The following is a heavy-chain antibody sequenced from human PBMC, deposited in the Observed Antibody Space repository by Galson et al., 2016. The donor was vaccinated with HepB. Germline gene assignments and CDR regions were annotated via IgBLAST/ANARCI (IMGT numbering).Heavy chain of an antibody. V-gene: IGHV4-4*02. CDR2: SYHSGIT. Sequence: ETLSLTCVVSSGSITSDYWWTWVRQPPGKGLEWIGESYHSGITNFSPSLKSRVTISIDKSKDQFSLRLTSVTAADTAVYYCAKTGHTSGWGRAFEVWGQGTTVTVSS. J-gene: IGHJ6*02. CDR1: SGSITSDYW. CDR3: AKTGHTSGWGRAFEV. D-gene: IGHD6-19*01.